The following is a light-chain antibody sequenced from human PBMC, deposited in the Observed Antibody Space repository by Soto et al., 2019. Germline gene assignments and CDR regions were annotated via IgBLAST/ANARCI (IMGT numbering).Light chain of an antibody. CDR1: QGPNIF. J-gene: IGKJ5*01. CDR3: KQYESYPWP. V-gene: IGKV1-9*01. Sequence: DIQFTQSPSFLSASVGDRVTITCRASQGPNIFLAWFQQKPGKAPNLLVSAASAWQGGGPSRFSVSGSGTEFTLTLGTLQPDAFGTSYCKQYESYPWPSGQGT. CDR2: AAS.